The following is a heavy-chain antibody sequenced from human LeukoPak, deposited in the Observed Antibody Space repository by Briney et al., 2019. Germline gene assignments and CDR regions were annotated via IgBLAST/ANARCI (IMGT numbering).Heavy chain of an antibody. J-gene: IGHJ4*02. CDR1: GYTFTRYY. CDR2: INPNSGGT. Sequence: ASVKVSCQASGYTFTRYYMHWVRPAPGQRLEWMGWINPNSGGTNYAQKFQGRVTMTRDTSISTAYMELSRLRSDATAVYYCARDPDLRWLPAFDYWGQGTLVTVSS. D-gene: IGHD4-17*01. V-gene: IGHV1-2*02. CDR3: ARDPDLRWLPAFDY.